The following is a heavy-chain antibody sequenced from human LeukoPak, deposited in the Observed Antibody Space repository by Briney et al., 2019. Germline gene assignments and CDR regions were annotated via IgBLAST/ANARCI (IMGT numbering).Heavy chain of an antibody. V-gene: IGHV3-30*04. CDR1: GFTFSSYA. CDR2: ISYDGSNK. CDR3: ARDRGYCSSTSCYRPFDP. D-gene: IGHD2-2*01. Sequence: GGSLRLSCAASGFTFSSYAMHWVRQAPGKGLEWVAVISYDGSNKYYADSVKGRFTISRDNSKNTLYLQMNSLRAEDTAVYYCARDRGYCSSTSCYRPFDPWGQGTPVTVSS. J-gene: IGHJ5*02.